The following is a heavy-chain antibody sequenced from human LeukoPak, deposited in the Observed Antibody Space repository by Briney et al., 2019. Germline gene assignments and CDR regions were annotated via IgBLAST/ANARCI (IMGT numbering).Heavy chain of an antibody. CDR2: ISGSGGST. CDR1: GFTFSSYG. CDR3: AKGSSSWFDFDY. D-gene: IGHD6-13*01. Sequence: GGSLRLSCAASGFTFSSYGMSWVRQAPGKGLEWVSAISGSGGSTYYADSVKGRFTISRDNSKNTLYLQMNSLRAEDTAVYYCAKGSSSWFDFDYWGQGTLVTVSS. V-gene: IGHV3-23*01. J-gene: IGHJ4*02.